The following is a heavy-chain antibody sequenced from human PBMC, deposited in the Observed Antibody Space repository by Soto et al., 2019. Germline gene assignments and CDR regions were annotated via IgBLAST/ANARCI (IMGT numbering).Heavy chain of an antibody. Sequence: QLQLQESGSGLVKPSQTLSLTCAVSGGSISRGGYSWSWIRQPPGQGLEWIGYIYHSGSTYYNPSLKSRVTISVDRSENQFSLKLSSVTAAVTAVYCWAAGGGLPRYYWGQGTLVTVSS. V-gene: IGHV4-30-2*01. D-gene: IGHD5-12*01. CDR1: GGSISRGGYS. J-gene: IGHJ4*02. CDR3: AAGGGLPRYY. CDR2: IYHSGST.